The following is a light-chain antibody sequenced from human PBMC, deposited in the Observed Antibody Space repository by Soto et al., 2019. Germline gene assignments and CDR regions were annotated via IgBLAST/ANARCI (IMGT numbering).Light chain of an antibody. Sequence: QSVLTQPASVSGSLGQSITISCTGTSSDIGAYNSVSWYQYHPGKVPRLLIFEVSDRPSGVSNRFSGSKSGNTASLTISGLQAEDEADYFCSSYVSGATYVFGTGTKVTAL. CDR1: SSDIGAYNS. V-gene: IGLV2-14*01. CDR2: EVS. J-gene: IGLJ1*01. CDR3: SSYVSGATYV.